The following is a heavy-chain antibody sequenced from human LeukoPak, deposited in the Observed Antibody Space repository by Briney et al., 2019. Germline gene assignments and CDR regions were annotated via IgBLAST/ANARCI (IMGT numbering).Heavy chain of an antibody. CDR3: ARARPSMWIDY. CDR2: ISGSGGST. J-gene: IGHJ4*02. Sequence: PGGSLRLSCAASGFTFSSYGMSWVRQAPGKGLEWVSGISGSGGSTYYADSVKGRFTISRDNAKNSLYLQMNSLRPEDTAVYYCARARPSMWIDYWGQGTLVTVPS. CDR1: GFTFSSYG. V-gene: IGHV3-23*01. D-gene: IGHD2-21*01.